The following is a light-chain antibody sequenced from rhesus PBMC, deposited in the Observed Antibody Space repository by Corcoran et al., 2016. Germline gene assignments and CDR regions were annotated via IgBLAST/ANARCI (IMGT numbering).Light chain of an antibody. Sequence: DIQMTQSPSSLFASVGDTVTITCRASQSISSWLAWYQLKPGKAPKLLSYKASTLQSGVPSRFSGSGSGTDFTLPISSRQSEDFATYYCQQCSSSPLTFGGGTRVELK. CDR1: QSISSW. V-gene: IGKV1-22*01. CDR3: QQCSSSPLT. J-gene: IGKJ4*01. CDR2: KAS.